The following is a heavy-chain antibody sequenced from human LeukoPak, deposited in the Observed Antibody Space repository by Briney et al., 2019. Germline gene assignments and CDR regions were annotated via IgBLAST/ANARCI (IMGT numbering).Heavy chain of an antibody. CDR2: IYPGDSDT. V-gene: IGHV5-51*01. Sequence: GESLKISCKGSGYSFTNFWIGWVRQMPVKGLEWMGIIYPGDSDTRYSPSFQGQVTISADKSISTAYLQWSSVRASDTAMYYCARQRCISTNCYRVDYWGQGTLVTDSS. CDR3: ARQRCISTNCYRVDY. D-gene: IGHD2-2*01. CDR1: GYSFTNFW. J-gene: IGHJ4*02.